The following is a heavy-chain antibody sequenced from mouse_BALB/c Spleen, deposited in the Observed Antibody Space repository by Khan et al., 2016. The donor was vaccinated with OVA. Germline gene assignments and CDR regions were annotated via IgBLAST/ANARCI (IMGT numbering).Heavy chain of an antibody. CDR1: GFTFSDYG. J-gene: IGHJ4*01. CDR2: ISNLAYSI. CDR3: ARKGGGYGAMDY. V-gene: IGHV5-15*02. Sequence: EVEPVESGGGLVQPGGSRKLSCAASGFTFSDYGMAWVRQAPGKGPEWVAFISNLAYSIYYADTVTGRFTISRENAKNTLYLEMSSLRSEDTAMYYCARKGGGYGAMDYWGQGTSVTVSS. D-gene: IGHD2-2*01.